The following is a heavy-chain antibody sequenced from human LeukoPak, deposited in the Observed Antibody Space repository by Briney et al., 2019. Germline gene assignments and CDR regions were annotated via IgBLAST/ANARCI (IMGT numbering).Heavy chain of an antibody. D-gene: IGHD4/OR15-4a*01. J-gene: IGHJ3*02. Sequence: ASVKVSCKASGYTFTSYGISWVRQAPGQGLEWMGWISAYDGNTNYAQKLQGRVTMTTDTSTSTAYMELRSLRSDDTAVYYCARDDGAGFSHAFDIWGQGTMVTVSS. CDR3: ARDDGAGFSHAFDI. V-gene: IGHV1-18*01. CDR2: ISAYDGNT. CDR1: GYTFTSYG.